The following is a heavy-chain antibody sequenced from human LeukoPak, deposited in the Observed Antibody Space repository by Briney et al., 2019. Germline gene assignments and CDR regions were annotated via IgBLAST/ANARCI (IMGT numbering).Heavy chain of an antibody. CDR1: GYSITSGYY. CDR2: SYHTGST. CDR3: ARGGVGYSYGYPYFDY. Sequence: PSETLSLTCTVSGYSITSGYYWGWIRQTPGKGLEWIGSSYHTGSTLCNPSLKSRVTISVDRSKNQFSLKLSSVTAADTAVYYCARGGVGYSYGYPYFDYWGQGTLVTVSS. J-gene: IGHJ4*02. V-gene: IGHV4-38-2*02. D-gene: IGHD5-18*01.